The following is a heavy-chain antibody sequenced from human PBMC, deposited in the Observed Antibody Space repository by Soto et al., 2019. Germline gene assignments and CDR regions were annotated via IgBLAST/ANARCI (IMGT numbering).Heavy chain of an antibody. Sequence: PGGSLRLSCAASGFTFSDYYMSWIRQAPGKGLEWVSYISSSSSYTNYADSVKGRFTISRDNAKNSLYLQMNSLRAEDTAVYYCARYCSSTSCYTRGTFDYWGQGTLVTVSS. CDR2: ISSSSSYT. CDR1: GFTFSDYY. D-gene: IGHD2-2*02. V-gene: IGHV3-11*06. J-gene: IGHJ4*02. CDR3: ARYCSSTSCYTRGTFDY.